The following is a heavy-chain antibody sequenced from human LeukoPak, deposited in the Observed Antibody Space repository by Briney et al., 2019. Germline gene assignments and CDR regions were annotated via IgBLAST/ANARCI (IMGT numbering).Heavy chain of an antibody. CDR3: ARLGGSHPRLYYYYYYMDV. J-gene: IGHJ6*03. V-gene: IGHV3-48*03. CDR2: ISSSGSTI. D-gene: IGHD1-26*01. CDR1: GFTFSSYE. Sequence: PGGSLRLFCAASGFTFSSYEMNWVRQAPGKGLEWVSYISSSGSTIYYADSVKGRFTISRDNAKNSLYLQMNSLRAEDTAVYYCARLGGSHPRLYYYYYYMDVSGKGTTVTVSS.